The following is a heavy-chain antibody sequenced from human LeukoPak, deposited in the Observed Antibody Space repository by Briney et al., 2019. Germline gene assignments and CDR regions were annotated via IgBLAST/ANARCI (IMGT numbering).Heavy chain of an antibody. Sequence: ASVKVSCKVSGYTLTELSMHWVRQAPGKGLEWMGGFDPEDGETIYAQKFQGRVTMTEDTSTDTAYMELSSLRSEDTAVYYCATVPDCSGGSCYSYFDYWGQGTLVTVSS. CDR3: ATVPDCSGGSCYSYFDY. CDR1: GYTLTELS. D-gene: IGHD2-15*01. CDR2: FDPEDGET. J-gene: IGHJ4*02. V-gene: IGHV1-24*01.